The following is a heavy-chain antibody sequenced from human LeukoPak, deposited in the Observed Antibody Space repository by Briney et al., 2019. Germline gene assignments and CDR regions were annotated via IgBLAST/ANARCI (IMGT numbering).Heavy chain of an antibody. CDR1: GYTFTSYD. CDR2: MNPNSGNT. Sequence: ASVKVSYKASGYTFTSYDINWVRQATGQGLEWMGWMNPNSGNTGYAQKFQGRVTMTRNTSISTAYMELSSLRSEDTAVYYCARAKSWNRYYFDYWGQGTLVTVSS. J-gene: IGHJ4*02. V-gene: IGHV1-8*01. D-gene: IGHD1-1*01. CDR3: ARAKSWNRYYFDY.